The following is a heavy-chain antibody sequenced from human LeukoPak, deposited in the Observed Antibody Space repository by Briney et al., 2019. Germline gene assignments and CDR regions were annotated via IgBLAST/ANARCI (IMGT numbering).Heavy chain of an antibody. CDR3: ARDLTMIVVEPSWFDP. CDR1: GGTFSSYA. J-gene: IGHJ5*02. D-gene: IGHD3-22*01. Sequence: GASVKVSCKASGGTFSSYAISWVRQAPGQGLEWMGGIIPIFGTANYAQKFQGRVTITADESTSTAYMELSSLRSNDTAVYYCARDLTMIVVEPSWFDPWGQGTLVTVSS. CDR2: IIPIFGTA. V-gene: IGHV1-69*13.